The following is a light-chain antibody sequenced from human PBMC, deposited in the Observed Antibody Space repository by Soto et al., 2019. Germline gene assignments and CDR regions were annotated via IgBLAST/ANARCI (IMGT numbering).Light chain of an antibody. Sequence: QSALTQPPSASGSPGQSVTISCTGTSSDVGGYNSVSWYQQHPGKALKLMIYEVSKRPSGVPDRFSASKSDNTASLTVSGLQAEDEADYYCSSYAGSRNLVFGGGTQLTVL. V-gene: IGLV2-8*01. CDR2: EVS. CDR3: SSYAGSRNLV. CDR1: SSDVGGYNS. J-gene: IGLJ2*01.